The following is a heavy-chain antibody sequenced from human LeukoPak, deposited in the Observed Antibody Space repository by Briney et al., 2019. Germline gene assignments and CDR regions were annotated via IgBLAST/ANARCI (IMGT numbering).Heavy chain of an antibody. CDR1: GYAFANYL. CDR2: IDPGGGST. Sequence: ASVKVSCKASGYAFANYLVHWVRQAPGQGLEWMGRIDPGGGSTDYAQKFRDRVTLTRDKSTNMAYMEVTSLTSEDTAVYYCARKSNSGWYGAFDYWGQGTLVTVSS. D-gene: IGHD6-19*01. CDR3: ARKSNSGWYGAFDY. J-gene: IGHJ4*02. V-gene: IGHV1-46*01.